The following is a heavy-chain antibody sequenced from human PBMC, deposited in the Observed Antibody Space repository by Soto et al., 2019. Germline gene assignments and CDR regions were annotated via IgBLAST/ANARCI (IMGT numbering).Heavy chain of an antibody. V-gene: IGHV4-31*03. CDR3: VRDRALDSSGHWFDT. Sequence: NPSETLSLTCTVSGRSVSSGGYYWTWIRQHPGGGLEWIGYIYHIGSPYYNPSLESRVTISLDTSKNQFSLNLTSVTAADTAIYYCVRDRALDSSGHWFDTWGQGTLVTVPQ. CDR1: GRSVSSGGYY. J-gene: IGHJ5*02. CDR2: IYHIGSP. D-gene: IGHD6-19*01.